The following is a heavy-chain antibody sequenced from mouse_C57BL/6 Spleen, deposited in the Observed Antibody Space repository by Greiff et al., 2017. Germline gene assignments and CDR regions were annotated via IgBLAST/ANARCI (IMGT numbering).Heavy chain of an antibody. CDR2: IHPNSGST. D-gene: IGHD3-3*01. V-gene: IGHV1-64*01. Sequence: VQLQESGAELVKPGASVKLSCKASGYTFTSYWMHWVKQRPGQGLEWIGMIHPNSGSTNYNEKFKSKATLTVDKSSSTAYMQLSSLTSEDSAVYYCAREGTYFDYWGQGTTLTVSS. J-gene: IGHJ2*01. CDR1: GYTFTSYW. CDR3: AREGTYFDY.